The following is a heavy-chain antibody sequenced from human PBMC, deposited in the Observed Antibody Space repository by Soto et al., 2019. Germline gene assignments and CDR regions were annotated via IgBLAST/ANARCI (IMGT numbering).Heavy chain of an antibody. V-gene: IGHV3-23*01. CDR1: GFTFTNYA. CDR3: AREVGAPSGWLDP. CDR2: ISASGGLK. J-gene: IGHJ5*02. D-gene: IGHD1-26*01. Sequence: EVQLSESGGDLRQPGGSLRLSCAASGFTFTNYALTWVRQTPGKGLEWGSGISASGGLKYYADSVRGRFTVSRDNSKNILYLQMDNLRDEDTALYYCAREVGAPSGWLDPWGQGTQGTVSS.